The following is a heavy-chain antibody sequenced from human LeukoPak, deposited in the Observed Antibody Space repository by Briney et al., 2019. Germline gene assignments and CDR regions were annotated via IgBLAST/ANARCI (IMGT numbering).Heavy chain of an antibody. CDR1: GFTFSSYA. CDR3: ARDLTTVTTGYYMDV. V-gene: IGHV3-30*04. CDR2: ISYDGSNK. Sequence: GGSLRLSCAASGFTFSSYAMHWVRQAPGKGLEWVAVISYDGSNKYYADSVKGRFTISRDNSKNTLYLQMNSLRAEDTAVYYCARDLTTVTTGYYMDVWGKGTTVTFSS. D-gene: IGHD4-17*01. J-gene: IGHJ6*03.